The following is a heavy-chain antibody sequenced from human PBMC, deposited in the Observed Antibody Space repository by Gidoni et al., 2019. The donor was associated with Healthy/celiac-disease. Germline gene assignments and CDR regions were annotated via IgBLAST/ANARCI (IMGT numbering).Heavy chain of an antibody. CDR2: ITSKTDGVTT. D-gene: IGHD3-3*01. J-gene: IGHJ4*02. CDR3: TTDRGFLERLLFPY. Sequence: EVQLVESGGGLGKPGGSLRTSCAASGCTFSNAWMSGVRQAPGKGLGWVGRITSKTDGVTTDYAAPVNVRFTISRDDSKNTLYLQMNSLKPEDTAVYYCTTDRGFLERLLFPYWGQGTLVTVSS. CDR1: GCTFSNAW. V-gene: IGHV3-15*01.